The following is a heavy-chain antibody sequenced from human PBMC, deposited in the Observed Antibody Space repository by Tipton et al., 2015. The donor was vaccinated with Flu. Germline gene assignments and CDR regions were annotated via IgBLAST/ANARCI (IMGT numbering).Heavy chain of an antibody. CDR2: IYHSGST. J-gene: IGHJ3*02. CDR3: ARRDCAGGICYSRVYDAFDI. V-gene: IGHV4-39*07. CDR1: GGSISSSSHY. D-gene: IGHD2-8*02. Sequence: TLSLTCTVSGGSISSSSHYWGWIRQPPGKGLEWIGSIYHSGSTYYNPSLKSRVTISVDTSKNQFSLKLGSVTAGDTAVYYCARRDCAGGICYSRVYDAFDIWGQVTLATVSS.